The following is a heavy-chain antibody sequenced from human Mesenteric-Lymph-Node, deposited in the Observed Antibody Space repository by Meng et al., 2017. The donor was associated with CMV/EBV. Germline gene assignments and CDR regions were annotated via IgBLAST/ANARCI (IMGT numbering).Heavy chain of an antibody. CDR3: ARAGSGYYYAMDV. V-gene: IGHV4-59*01. CDR1: GGSISTYY. J-gene: IGHJ6*02. CDR2: VYYSGST. Sequence: GSLRLSCTVSGGSISTYYWNWMRQPPGKGLEWIGYVYYSGSTDYNPSLKSRVTISVDTSKNQFSLKLNSVTAADTAVYYCARAGSGYYYAMDVWGQGTTVTVSS. D-gene: IGHD3-10*01.